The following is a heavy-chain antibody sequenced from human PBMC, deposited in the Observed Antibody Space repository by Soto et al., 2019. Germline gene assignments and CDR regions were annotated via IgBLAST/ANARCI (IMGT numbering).Heavy chain of an antibody. V-gene: IGHV1-18*01. CDR3: ARDPGPVVAYGMDV. CDR2: ISAYNGNT. CDR1: GGTFSSYA. J-gene: IGHJ6*02. D-gene: IGHD2-15*01. Sequence: GASVKVSCKASGGTFSSYAISWVRQAPGQGLEWMGGISAYNGNTNYAQKLQGRVTMTTDTSTSTAYMELRSLRSDDTAVYYCARDPGPVVAYGMDVWGQGTTVTVSS.